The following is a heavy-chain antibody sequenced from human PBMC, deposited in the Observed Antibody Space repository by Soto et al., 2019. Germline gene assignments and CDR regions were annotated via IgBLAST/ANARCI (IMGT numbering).Heavy chain of an antibody. Sequence: QVQLVQSGAEVKKPGASVKVSCKASGYTFTSYGISWVRQAPGQGLEWMGWISAYNGNTNYAQKLQGRVTMTTHTSTSTAYMELRSLRSDDTAVYYCARSPSTVTSPYYYFYMDVWGKGTTVTVSS. V-gene: IGHV1-18*01. CDR3: ARSPSTVTSPYYYFYMDV. CDR1: GYTFTSYG. CDR2: ISAYNGNT. D-gene: IGHD4-17*01. J-gene: IGHJ6*03.